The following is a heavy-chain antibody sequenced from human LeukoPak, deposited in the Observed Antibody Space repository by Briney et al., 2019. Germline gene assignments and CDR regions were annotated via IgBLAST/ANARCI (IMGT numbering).Heavy chain of an antibody. D-gene: IGHD3-10*01. CDR2: ISGSGDST. Sequence: PGGSLRLSCAASGFTFSSYAMSWVRQAPGKGLEWVSAISGSGDSTYYADSVKGRFTISRDNSKNTLYLQMNSLRAEDTAVYYCAKGRAPPYGSGSYFRLNYYYGMDVWGQGTTVTVSS. CDR3: AKGRAPPYGSGSYFRLNYYYGMDV. V-gene: IGHV3-23*01. CDR1: GFTFSSYA. J-gene: IGHJ6*02.